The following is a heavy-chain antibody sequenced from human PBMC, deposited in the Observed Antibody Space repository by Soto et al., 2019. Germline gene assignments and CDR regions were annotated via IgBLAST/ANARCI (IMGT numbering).Heavy chain of an antibody. V-gene: IGHV1-3*04. CDR1: GYTFTSYA. Sequence: ASVKVSCKASGYTFTSYAMHWVRQAPGHRLEWMGWINTGSGNTKYAQKFQGRVTMTRNTSISTAYMELSSLRSEDTAVYYCASGRTYNWFDPWGQGTLVTVSS. CDR2: INTGSGNT. J-gene: IGHJ5*02. CDR3: ASGRTYNWFDP. D-gene: IGHD2-8*01.